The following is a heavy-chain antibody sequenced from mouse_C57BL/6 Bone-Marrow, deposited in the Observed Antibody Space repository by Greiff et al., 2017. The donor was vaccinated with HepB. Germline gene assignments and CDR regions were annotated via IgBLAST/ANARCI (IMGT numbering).Heavy chain of an antibody. D-gene: IGHD3-2*02. CDR3: ALGGGLRPSGFAY. CDR2: IWRGGST. Sequence: QVQLQQSGPGLVQPSQSLSITCTVSGFSLTSYGVHWVRQSPGKGLEWLGVIWRGGSTDYNAAFMSRLSITKDNSKSQVFFKMNSLQADDTAIYYCALGGGLRPSGFAYWGQGTLVTVSA. V-gene: IGHV2-5*01. J-gene: IGHJ3*01. CDR1: GFSLTSYG.